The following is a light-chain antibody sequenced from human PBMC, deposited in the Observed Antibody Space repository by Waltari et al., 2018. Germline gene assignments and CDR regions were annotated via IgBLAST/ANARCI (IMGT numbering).Light chain of an antibody. CDR1: ALPKKF. Sequence: SYELTQPPSVSMSPGQTARITCSGAALPKKFASWFQQKSGQAPVLVMYEDNKRPSGIPQKFSGSSSGTVATLTISGAQLEDEADYYCYSTDNSGHGVFGGGTKVTVL. CDR2: EDN. CDR3: YSTDNSGHGV. V-gene: IGLV3-10*01. J-gene: IGLJ3*02.